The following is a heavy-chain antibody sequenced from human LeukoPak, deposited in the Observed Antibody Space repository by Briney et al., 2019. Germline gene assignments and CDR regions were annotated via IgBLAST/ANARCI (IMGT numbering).Heavy chain of an antibody. CDR3: ASPIHRSRGSSSWSAFDY. V-gene: IGHV4-39*01. D-gene: IGHD6-13*01. Sequence: SETLSLTCTVSGGSISSSSYYWGWIRQPPGKGLEWIGSIYYSGSTYYNPSLKSRVTISVDTSKNQFSLKLSSVTAADTAVYYCASPIHRSRGSSSWSAFDYWGQGTPVTVSS. CDR2: IYYSGST. J-gene: IGHJ4*02. CDR1: GGSISSSSYY.